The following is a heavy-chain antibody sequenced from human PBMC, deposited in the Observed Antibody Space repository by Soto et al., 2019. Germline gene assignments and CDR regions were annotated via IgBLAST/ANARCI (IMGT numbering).Heavy chain of an antibody. V-gene: IGHV2-5*02. J-gene: IGHJ4*02. CDR2: IYWDDDK. CDR1: GFSLSSSGVG. CDR3: VRSDSATGTTFGY. D-gene: IGHD1-1*01. Sequence: QITLKESGPTQVKPTQTLTLTCAVSGFSLSSSGVGVGWIRQPPGKALEWLALIYWDDDKRYSPSLKTRVTVTWDTSKIQVVLTVTDMDPADTATYYCVRSDSATGTTFGYWGQGILVTVPS.